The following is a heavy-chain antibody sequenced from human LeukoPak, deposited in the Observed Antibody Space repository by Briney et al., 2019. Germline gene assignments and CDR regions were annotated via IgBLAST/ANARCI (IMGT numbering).Heavy chain of an antibody. Sequence: GGSLRLSCAASGFTFSSYWMSWVRQAPGKGLEWVANIKQDGGEKYYVDSVKGRFTISRDNAKNSLYLQMNSLRAEDTAVYYCARALYYDILTNYQTHTYYFDYWGQGTLLTVSS. J-gene: IGHJ4*02. CDR1: GFTFSSYW. CDR2: IKQDGGEK. V-gene: IGHV3-7*02. CDR3: ARALYYDILTNYQTHTYYFDY. D-gene: IGHD3-9*01.